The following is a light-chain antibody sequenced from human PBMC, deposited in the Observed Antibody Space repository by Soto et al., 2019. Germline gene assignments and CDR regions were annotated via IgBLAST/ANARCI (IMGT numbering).Light chain of an antibody. J-gene: IGKJ1*01. V-gene: IGKV3-20*01. CDR2: GSS. Sequence: EVVLTQSPGTLSLSPAEAATLSCRASQTASSGYLAWYQQRSGQAPRLLIYGSSSRASDVPDRFGGSGSGTEFTLTISILAAEDFALYFYQQYARSPWTFGQGTKVEIK. CDR1: QTASSGY. CDR3: QQYARSPWT.